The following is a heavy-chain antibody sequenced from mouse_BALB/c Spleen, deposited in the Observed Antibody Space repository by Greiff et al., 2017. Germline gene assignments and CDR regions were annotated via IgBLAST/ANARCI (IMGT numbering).Heavy chain of an antibody. V-gene: IGHV5-17*02. D-gene: IGHD2-4*01. J-gene: IGHJ1*01. CDR2: ISSGSSTI. CDR1: GFTFSSFG. Sequence: VQRVESGGGLVQPGGSRKLSCAASGFTFSSFGMHWVRQAPEKGLEWVAYISSGSSTIYYADTVKGRFTISRDNPKNTLFLQMTSLRSEDTAMYYCASSTMNTTVYWYFDVWGAGTTVTGSS. CDR3: ASSTMNTTVYWYFDV.